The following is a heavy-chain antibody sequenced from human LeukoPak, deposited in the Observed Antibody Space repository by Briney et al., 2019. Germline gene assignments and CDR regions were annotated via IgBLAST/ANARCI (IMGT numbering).Heavy chain of an antibody. CDR3: ARAILSSSWYGPHNWFDP. J-gene: IGHJ5*02. V-gene: IGHV4-38-2*02. D-gene: IGHD6-13*01. Sequence: PSETLSLTCTVSGYSISSGYYWGWIRQPPGKGLEWIGSIYHSGSTYYNPSLKSRVTISVDTSKNQFSLKLSSVTAADTAVYYCARAILSSSWYGPHNWFDPWGQGTLVTVSS. CDR1: GYSISSGYY. CDR2: IYHSGST.